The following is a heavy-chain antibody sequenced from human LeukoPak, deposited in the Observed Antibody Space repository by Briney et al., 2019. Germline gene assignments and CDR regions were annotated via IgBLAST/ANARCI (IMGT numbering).Heavy chain of an antibody. CDR2: INPSAGTV. CDR1: GYTLTSYH. V-gene: IGHV1-46*01. D-gene: IGHD5-24*01. CDR3: VRIPQDGIKGFHY. Sequence: ASVKVSCKASGYTLTSYHMHRVRQAPGQGPEWMGAINPSAGTVTYAQSFQGRITVTRDTSTSTVYMELTSLISEDTAVYYCVRIPQDGIKGFHYWGQGTLVTVSS. J-gene: IGHJ4*02.